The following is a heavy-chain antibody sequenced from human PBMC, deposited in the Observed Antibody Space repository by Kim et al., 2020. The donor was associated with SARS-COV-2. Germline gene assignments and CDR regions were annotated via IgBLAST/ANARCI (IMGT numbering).Heavy chain of an antibody. D-gene: IGHD3-10*01. J-gene: IGHJ5*01. Sequence: GGSLRLSCSVSGFTFSRFAMHWIRQAPGKGLEYVSAISGDGGSTKYADSVKGRFTISRDNSKSTLSLQMSSLTPDDTAFYYCVKDRATYYGSGSLFDSWGQGSLVTVSS. CDR1: GFTFSRFA. CDR2: ISGDGGST. V-gene: IGHV3-64D*08. CDR3: VKDRATYYGSGSLFDS.